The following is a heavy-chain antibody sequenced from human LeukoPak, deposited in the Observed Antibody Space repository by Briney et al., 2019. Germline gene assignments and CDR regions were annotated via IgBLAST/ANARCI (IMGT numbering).Heavy chain of an antibody. J-gene: IGHJ6*03. CDR3: ARWRYSGAGWNYYYYYMDV. V-gene: IGHV4-59*01. CDR1: GGSISSYY. CDR2: IYYSGST. D-gene: IGHD1-26*01. Sequence: PSETLSLTCTVSGGSISSYYWSWIRQPPGKGLEWIGYIYYSGSTNYNPSLKSRVTISVDTSKNQFSLKLSSVTAADTAVYYCARWRYSGAGWNYYYYYMDVWGKGTTVTVSS.